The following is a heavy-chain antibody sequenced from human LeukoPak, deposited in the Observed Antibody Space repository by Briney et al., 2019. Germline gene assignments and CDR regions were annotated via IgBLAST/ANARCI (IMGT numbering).Heavy chain of an antibody. Sequence: PSETLSLTCTVSGGSISSYYWSWIRQPPGKGLGWIGYIYYSGSTNYNPSLKSRVTMSVDTSKNQFSLKLSSVTAADTAVYYCARVARRDVMVATFGEFDYWGQGTLVTVSS. CDR1: GGSISSYY. D-gene: IGHD5-12*01. J-gene: IGHJ4*02. V-gene: IGHV4-59*12. CDR3: ARVARRDVMVATFGEFDY. CDR2: IYYSGST.